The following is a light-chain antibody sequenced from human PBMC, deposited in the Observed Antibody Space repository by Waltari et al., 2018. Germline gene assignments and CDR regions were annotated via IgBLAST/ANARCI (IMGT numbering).Light chain of an antibody. CDR2: VNSDGSH. J-gene: IGLJ3*02. CDR1: SGYTSNV. Sequence: LVLTQSPSASASLGASVTLTCTLSSGYTSNVIAWLQQQPGTGPRYLMKVNSDGSHRKGDDMPDRFSASKSGTECYLTISSLQSEDEADYFCQTGGHGTWVFGGGTKLTVL. V-gene: IGLV4-69*01. CDR3: QTGGHGTWV.